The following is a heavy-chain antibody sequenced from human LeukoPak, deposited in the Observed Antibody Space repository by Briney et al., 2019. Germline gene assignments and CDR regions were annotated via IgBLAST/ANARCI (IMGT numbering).Heavy chain of an antibody. CDR2: INHSGST. V-gene: IGHV4-34*01. D-gene: IGHD3-22*01. Sequence: SETLSLTCAVYGGSFSGYYWSWIRQPPGKGLEWIGEINHSGSTYYNPSLKSRVTISVDRSKNQFSLKLSSVTAADTAVYYCARIRNYYDSSGYHNYFDYWGQGTLVTVSS. CDR1: GGSFSGYY. J-gene: IGHJ4*02. CDR3: ARIRNYYDSSGYHNYFDY.